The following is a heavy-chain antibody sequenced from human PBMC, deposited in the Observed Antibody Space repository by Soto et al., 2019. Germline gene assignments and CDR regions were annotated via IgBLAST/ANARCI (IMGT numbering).Heavy chain of an antibody. CDR3: ARGGRTTAGFDY. D-gene: IGHD4-17*01. V-gene: IGHV1-18*01. J-gene: IGHJ4*02. CDR2: ISTYNANT. CDR1: GYVFTSYG. Sequence: GASVKVSYKASGYVFTSYGISRVLKAPGQGLEWMGWISTYNANTNYAQKLQGRVTMTRDTSTSTVYMEVRSLRSDDTAVYYCARGGRTTAGFDYWGQGTQVTVSS.